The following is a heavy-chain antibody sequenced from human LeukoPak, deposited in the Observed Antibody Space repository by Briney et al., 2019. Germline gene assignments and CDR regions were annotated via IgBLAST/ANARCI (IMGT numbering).Heavy chain of an antibody. CDR3: ASIMGYGGNGGARY. J-gene: IGHJ4*02. CDR1: GGTFSSYA. Sequence: SVKVSCKASGGTFSSYAISWVRQAPGQGLEWMGGIIPIFGTANYAQKFQGRVTITTDESTSTAYMELSSLRTADTAVYYCASIMGYGGNGGARYWGQGTLVTVSS. V-gene: IGHV1-69*05. D-gene: IGHD4-23*01. CDR2: IIPIFGTA.